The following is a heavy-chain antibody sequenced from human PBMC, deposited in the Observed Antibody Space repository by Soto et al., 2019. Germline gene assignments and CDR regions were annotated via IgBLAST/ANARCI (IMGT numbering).Heavy chain of an antibody. CDR2: TYYRSKWYN. D-gene: IGHD3-16*02. CDR1: GDSDSSNSAA. J-gene: IGHJ5*02. Sequence: PSQTLSLTCAISGDSDSSNSAAWNWIRQSPSRGLEWLGRTYYRSKWYNDYAVSVKSRITINPDTSKNQFSLQLNSVTPEDTAVYYCARDGPMITFGGVIVNWFDPWGQGTLVTVSS. CDR3: ARDGPMITFGGVIVNWFDP. V-gene: IGHV6-1*01.